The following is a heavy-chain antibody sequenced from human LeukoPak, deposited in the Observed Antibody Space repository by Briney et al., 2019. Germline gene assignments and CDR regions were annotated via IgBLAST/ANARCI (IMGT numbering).Heavy chain of an antibody. CDR1: GFTFSSYA. D-gene: IGHD3-22*01. CDR2: ISGSGGST. V-gene: IGHV3-23*01. Sequence: GGSLRLSCAASGFTFSSYAMSWVRQAPGKGLEWVSAISGSGGSTYYADSVKGRFTISRDNSKNTLYLQMNSLRAEDTAVYYCAKDFYCDSSGYSSDYWGQGTLVTVSS. CDR3: AKDFYCDSSGYSSDY. J-gene: IGHJ4*02.